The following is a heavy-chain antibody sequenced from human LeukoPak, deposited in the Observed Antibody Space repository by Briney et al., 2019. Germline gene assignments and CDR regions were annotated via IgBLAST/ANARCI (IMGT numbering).Heavy chain of an antibody. CDR2: ISSSSSYI. D-gene: IGHD3-22*01. CDR1: GFTFSSYS. CDR3: ARHVVAVGFDY. V-gene: IGHV3-21*01. Sequence: GGSLRLSCAASGFTFSSYSMNWVRQAPGKGLEWVSSISSSSSYIYYADSVKGRFTISRDNAQNSLYLQMSSLRAEDTAVYYCARHVVAVGFDYWGQGTLVTVSS. J-gene: IGHJ4*02.